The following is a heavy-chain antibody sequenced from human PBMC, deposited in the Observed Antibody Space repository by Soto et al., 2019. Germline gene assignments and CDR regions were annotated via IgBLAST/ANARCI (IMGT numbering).Heavy chain of an antibody. J-gene: IGHJ6*02. CDR1: GFTFSSYA. CDR2: ISGSGGST. V-gene: IGHV3-23*01. CDR3: AKDFPQRITMVRGVMHMYYYYGMDV. Sequence: GGSLRLSCAASGFTFSSYAMSWVRQAPGKGLEWVSAISGSGGSTYYADSVKGRFTISRDNSKNTLYLEMNSLRAEETAVYYCAKDFPQRITMVRGVMHMYYYYGMDVWGQGTTVTVSS. D-gene: IGHD3-10*01.